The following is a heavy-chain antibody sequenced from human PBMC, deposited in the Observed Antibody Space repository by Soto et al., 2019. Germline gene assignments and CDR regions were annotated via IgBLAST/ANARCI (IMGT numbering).Heavy chain of an antibody. CDR1: TYAFTSYG. D-gene: IGHD3-3*01. J-gene: IGHJ6*02. CDR2: ISAYNGNT. CDR3: ARIADLRTWSCTFPSIFHVRGYYYYYGLEV. Sequence: QVQLVQSGAEVKKPGASVKVTCKASTYAFTSYGITWVRQAPGQGLEWVGWISAYNGNTNYAQKYVRRGTLTTHISRSTGSMELRSLRADGTVVYSCARIADLRTWSCTFPSIFHVRGYYYYYGLEVWGQGNTVTVSS. V-gene: IGHV1-18*04.